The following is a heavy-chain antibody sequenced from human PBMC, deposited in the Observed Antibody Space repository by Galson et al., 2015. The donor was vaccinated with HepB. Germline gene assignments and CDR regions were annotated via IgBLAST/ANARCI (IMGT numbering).Heavy chain of an antibody. D-gene: IGHD3-10*01. Sequence: LRLSCSASAFSFGSYGMNWFRRAPGRGREWISYIGPSGSDRTYADSVKGRFTISRDNAKNSLYLEMNSLRDEDTAVYYCARDPYGAGNYWGQGTLVTVSS. CDR2: IGPSGSDR. CDR3: ARDPYGAGNY. J-gene: IGHJ4*02. CDR1: AFSFGSYG. V-gene: IGHV3-48*02.